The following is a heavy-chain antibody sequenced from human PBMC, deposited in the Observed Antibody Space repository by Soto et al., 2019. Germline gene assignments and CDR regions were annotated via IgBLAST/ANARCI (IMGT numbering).Heavy chain of an antibody. CDR2: IYYSGST. CDR3: ARDGITMIAGGAFDI. Sequence: ASETLSLTCTVSGGSISSYYWSWIRQPPGKGLEWIGYIYYSGSTNYNPSLKSRVTISVDTSKNQFSLKLSSVTAADTAVYYCARDGITMIAGGAFDIWGQGTMVTVSS. CDR1: GGSISSYY. D-gene: IGHD3-22*01. J-gene: IGHJ3*02. V-gene: IGHV4-59*01.